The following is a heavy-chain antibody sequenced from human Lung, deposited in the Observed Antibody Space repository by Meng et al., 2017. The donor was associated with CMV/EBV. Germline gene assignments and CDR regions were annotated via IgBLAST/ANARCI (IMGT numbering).Heavy chain of an antibody. V-gene: IGHV4-4*02. J-gene: IGHJ4*02. CDR1: GGSISISSW. Sequence: VQEPGPGRVTASGTLFLTCAVSGGSISISSWGSWVRQPQGKGLEWIGEIYHSGGTNYNPSLRGRVTISLDKSKNQFSLTLRSVTAADTAAYYCARDPYATGWAGWGQGTLVTVSS. CDR3: ARDPYATGWAG. D-gene: IGHD6-19*01. CDR2: IYHSGGT.